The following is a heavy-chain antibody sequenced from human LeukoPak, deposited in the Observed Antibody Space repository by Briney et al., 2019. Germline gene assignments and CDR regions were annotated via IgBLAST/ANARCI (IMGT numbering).Heavy chain of an antibody. CDR3: ARDLVGATGSSGASGD. CDR1: GGSISSYY. D-gene: IGHD1-26*01. J-gene: IGHJ4*02. CDR2: IYTSGTT. Sequence: SETLSLTCTVSGGSISSYYWNWIRQPAGKGLEWIGRIYTSGTTNFNPSLQSRVTISVDTSRNQFSLKVTSVTAADTAVYYCARDLVGATGSSGASGDWGQGTLVTVSS. V-gene: IGHV4-4*07.